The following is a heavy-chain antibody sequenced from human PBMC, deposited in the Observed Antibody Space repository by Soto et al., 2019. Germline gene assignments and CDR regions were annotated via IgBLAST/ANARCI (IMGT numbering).Heavy chain of an antibody. CDR2: IKSDIHGSTT. V-gene: IGHV3-15*01. CDR3: TTDFNGGFDY. Sequence: LRLSSAASCFAFRGARMIGVRNAPGKGLRSFGRIKSDIHGSTTGSVAPVKGRFTISRDDSKKTLYLQMNSLKIEDKAVSYCTTDFNGGFDYWGRGTLVTVSS. D-gene: IGHD2-8*01. CDR1: CFAFRGAR. J-gene: IGHJ4*02.